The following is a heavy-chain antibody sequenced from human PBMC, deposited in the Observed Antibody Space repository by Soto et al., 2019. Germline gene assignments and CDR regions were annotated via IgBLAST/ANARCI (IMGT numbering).Heavy chain of an antibody. V-gene: IGHV4-61*01. CDR3: ARLSAAWFDP. CDR2: IYHSGST. Sequence: QVQLQESGPGLVKPSETLSLTCTVSGGSVSSGSYYWGWIRQPPGNGLEWIGYIYHSGSTNYNPSLKSRVTISVDTSKNQFSLSLTSVTATDTAVYYCARLSAAWFDPWGQGTLVTVAS. J-gene: IGHJ5*02. CDR1: GGSVSSGSYY. D-gene: IGHD6-19*01.